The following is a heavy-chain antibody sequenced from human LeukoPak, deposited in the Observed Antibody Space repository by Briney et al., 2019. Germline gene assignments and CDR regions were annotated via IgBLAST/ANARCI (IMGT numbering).Heavy chain of an antibody. CDR2: ISGSGGSA. Sequence: PGGSLRLSCAASGFTFSSYAMSWVRQAPGKGLEWVSAISGSGGSAYYADSVKGRFTISRDNSKNTLYLQMNSLRAEDTAVYYCAKGMSSRREQWLVFDSWGQGTLVTVSS. CDR3: AKGMSSRREQWLVFDS. CDR1: GFTFSSYA. D-gene: IGHD6-19*01. J-gene: IGHJ4*02. V-gene: IGHV3-23*01.